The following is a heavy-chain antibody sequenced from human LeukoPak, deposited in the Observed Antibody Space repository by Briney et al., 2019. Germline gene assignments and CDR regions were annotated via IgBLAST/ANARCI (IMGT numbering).Heavy chain of an antibody. CDR1: GYTFTSYA. CDR2: INAGNGNT. J-gene: IGHJ4*02. V-gene: IGHV1-3*01. D-gene: IGHD3-22*01. CDR3: ARYNYYDSSGYFEPNGY. Sequence: ASVKVSCKASGYTFTSYAMHWVRQAPGQRLEWMGWINAGNGNTKYSQKFQGRVTITRDTSASTAYMELSSLRSEDTAVYYCARYNYYDSSGYFEPNGYWGQGTLVTVSS.